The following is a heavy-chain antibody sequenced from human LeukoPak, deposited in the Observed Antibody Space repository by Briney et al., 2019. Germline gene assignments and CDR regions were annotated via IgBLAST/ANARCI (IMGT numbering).Heavy chain of an antibody. CDR1: GYTFTSYD. J-gene: IGHJ4*02. CDR3: ARGHDFDY. CDR2: INPNSGNT. Sequence: ASVKVSCKASGYTFTSYDIKWVRQATGQGLEWVGWINPNSGNTGYAQKFQGRVTMTRNTSITTAYMELSSMRSEDTAIYYCARGHDFDYWGQGTLVTVSS. V-gene: IGHV1-8*01.